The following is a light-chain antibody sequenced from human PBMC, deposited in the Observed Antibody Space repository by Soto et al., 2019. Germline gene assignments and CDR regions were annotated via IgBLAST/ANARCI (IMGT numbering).Light chain of an antibody. CDR3: QQCYSIPYT. CDR2: WAS. CDR1: QTVLYSSNNKNY. Sequence: DIVMTQSPDSLAVSLGERATINCKSSQTVLYSSNNKNYLTWYQQKPGQPPKMLISWASTRESGVPDRFSGIGSGTDLTLTISSQQAEDVSVYYCQQCYSIPYTFVHVTKMEIK. V-gene: IGKV4-1*01. J-gene: IGKJ2*01.